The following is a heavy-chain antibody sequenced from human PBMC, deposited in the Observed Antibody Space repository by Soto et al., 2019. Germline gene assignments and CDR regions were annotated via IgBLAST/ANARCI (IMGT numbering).Heavy chain of an antibody. D-gene: IGHD3-3*01. CDR2: ISGSGGDT. J-gene: IGHJ4*02. CDR3: AKASSGSPFYFDS. Sequence: EVQLLESGGGLVQPGGSLRLSCAASGFTFSSYAMSWFRQAPGKGLERVSGISGSGGDTSYADSVKGRFAISRDNSRNTLYLQMNSLRAEATAVYYCAKASSGSPFYFDSWGQGTLVTVSS. V-gene: IGHV3-23*01. CDR1: GFTFSSYA.